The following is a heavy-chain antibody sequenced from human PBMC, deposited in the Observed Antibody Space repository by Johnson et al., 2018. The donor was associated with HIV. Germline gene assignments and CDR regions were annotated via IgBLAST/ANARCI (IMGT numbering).Heavy chain of an antibody. D-gene: IGHD5-12*01. J-gene: IGHJ3*02. Sequence: QLVESGGGVVQPGTSLILSCAASGFTFSSYGIHWVRQAPGKGLEWVAFIWHDGRDVYYADSVKGRFTVSRDNSKNAVYLQMNSLGAGDTAVYYCAKDQHGPLVPTVMRDDAFDIWGQGTMVTVSS. CDR1: GFTFSSYG. V-gene: IGHV3-33*03. CDR2: IWHDGRDV. CDR3: AKDQHGPLVPTVMRDDAFDI.